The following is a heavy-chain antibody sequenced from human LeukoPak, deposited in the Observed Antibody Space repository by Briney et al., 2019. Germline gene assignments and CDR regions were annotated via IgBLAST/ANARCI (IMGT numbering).Heavy chain of an antibody. CDR3: ARGGRGVSHYGY. CDR2: INHSGST. D-gene: IGHD3-10*01. J-gene: IGHJ4*02. V-gene: IGHV4-34*01. CDR1: GGSFSGYY. Sequence: SETLSLTCAVYGGSFSGYYWSWIRQPPGKGLEWIGEINHSGSTNYNPSLKSRVTISVDTSKNQFSLKLSSVTAADTAVYYCARGGRGVSHYGYWGQGTLVTVSS.